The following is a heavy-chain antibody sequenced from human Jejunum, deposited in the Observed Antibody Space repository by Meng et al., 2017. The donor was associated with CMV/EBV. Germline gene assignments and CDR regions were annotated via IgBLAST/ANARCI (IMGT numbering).Heavy chain of an antibody. CDR3: AREEYDFWSGYSRCFDS. D-gene: IGHD3-3*01. V-gene: IGHV3-7*01. CDR1: FSSYG. J-gene: IGHJ4*02. Sequence: FSSYGMGWVRQAPGKGLEWVANIKHDGSERYYVDSVKGRFTISRDNAKNSLYLHMSSLRAEDTAVYYCAREEYDFWSGYSRCFDSWGQGTLVTVSS. CDR2: IKHDGSER.